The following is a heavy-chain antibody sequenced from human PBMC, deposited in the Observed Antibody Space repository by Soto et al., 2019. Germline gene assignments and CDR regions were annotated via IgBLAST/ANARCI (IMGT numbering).Heavy chain of an antibody. CDR3: AKDGDSITSNKPLDY. J-gene: IGHJ4*02. Sequence: GGSLRLSCAAAGFTFSSYAMCWVRQAPGKGLEWVSSISVSGDRTFYADSVKGRFTISRDNSRNTLHLQMNSLRAEDTSLYYCAKDGDSITSNKPLDYWGQATLVTVSS. CDR2: ISVSGDRT. V-gene: IGHV3-23*01. CDR1: GFTFSSYA. D-gene: IGHD3-3*01.